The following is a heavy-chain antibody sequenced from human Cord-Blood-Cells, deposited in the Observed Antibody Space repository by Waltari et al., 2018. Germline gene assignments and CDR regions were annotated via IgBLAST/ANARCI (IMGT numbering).Heavy chain of an antibody. CDR1: GGSFGGYY. J-gene: IGHJ6*02. Sequence: QVQLQQWGAGLLKPSETLSLTCAVYGGSFGGYYWRWIRQPPGKGLEWIGEINHSGSTNYNPSLKSRVTISVDTSKNQFSLKLSSVTAADTAVYYCARVRVVGSGYYYYYYGMDVWGQGTTVTVSS. D-gene: IGHD3-22*01. V-gene: IGHV4-34*01. CDR3: ARVRVVGSGYYYYYYGMDV. CDR2: INHSGST.